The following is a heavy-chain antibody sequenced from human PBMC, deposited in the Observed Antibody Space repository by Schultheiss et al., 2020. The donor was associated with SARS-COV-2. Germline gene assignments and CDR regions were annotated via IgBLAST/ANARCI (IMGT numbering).Heavy chain of an antibody. J-gene: IGHJ5*02. Sequence: SETLSLTCTVSGGSISNYYWSWIRQPPGKGLEWIGSIYHSGSTYYNPSLKSRVTISVDTSKNQFSLKLSSVTAADTAVYYCARSNRGWYRTGWFDPWGQGTLVTVSS. D-gene: IGHD6-19*01. CDR3: ARSNRGWYRTGWFDP. CDR2: IYHSGST. CDR1: GGSISNYY. V-gene: IGHV4-59*04.